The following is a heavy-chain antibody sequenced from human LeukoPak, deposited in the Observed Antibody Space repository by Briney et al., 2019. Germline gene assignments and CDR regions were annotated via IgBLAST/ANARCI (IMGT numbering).Heavy chain of an antibody. D-gene: IGHD3-16*01. Sequence: GASVSVCFMAAGYIHLYYGLCRVRQAPGQGLEWMGVMSPYTGNRHKADNYHGRHTMTTDTSTSKAYLELSGQTSDDTAVDYLPSGGSGSSRDYWGQGTLVSVSS. V-gene: IGHV1-18*01. CDR1: GYIHLYYG. CDR2: MSPYTGNR. J-gene: IGHJ4*02. CDR3: PSGGSGSSRDY.